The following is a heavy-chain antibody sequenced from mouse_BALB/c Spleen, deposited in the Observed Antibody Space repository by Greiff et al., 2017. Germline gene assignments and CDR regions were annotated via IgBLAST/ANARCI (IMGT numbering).Heavy chain of an antibody. D-gene: IGHD3-3*01. J-gene: IGHJ3*01. CDR3: AGGLGRGFAY. V-gene: IGHV1-7*01. Sequence: VQLQQSGAELAKPGASVKMSCKASGYTFTSYWMHWVKQRPGQGLEWIGYINPSTGYTEYNQKFKDKATLTADKSSSTAYMQLSSLTSEDSAVYYCAGGLGRGFAYWGQGTLVTVSA. CDR2: INPSTGYT. CDR1: GYTFTSYW.